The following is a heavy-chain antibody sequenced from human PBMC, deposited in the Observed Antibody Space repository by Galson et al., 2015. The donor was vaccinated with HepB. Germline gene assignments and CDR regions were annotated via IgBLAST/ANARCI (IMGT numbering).Heavy chain of an antibody. CDR2: ISSSSSYI. V-gene: IGHV3-21*01. CDR3: ARVRSKGSTSCFDY. J-gene: IGHJ4*02. CDR1: GFTFSSYS. Sequence: SLRLSCAASGFTFSSYSMNWVRQAPGKGLEWVSSISSSSSYIYYADSVKGRFTISRDNAKNSLYLQMNSLRAEDTAVYYCARVRSKGSTSCFDYWGQGTLVTVSS. D-gene: IGHD2-2*01.